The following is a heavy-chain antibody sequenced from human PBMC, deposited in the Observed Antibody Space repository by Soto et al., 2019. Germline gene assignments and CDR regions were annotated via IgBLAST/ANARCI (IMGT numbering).Heavy chain of an antibody. D-gene: IGHD3-16*01. CDR1: CGSISSSNYY. Sequence: QLQLQESGPGLVKPSETLSLTCSVSCGSISSSNYYWGWIRQPPGKGLEWIGSIYYSVSNSYNSSLKSRVTISVDTSKNQFSLRLSSLPAADTAGYYCERSTLGAFDVWGQDTMVTVSS. J-gene: IGHJ3*01. V-gene: IGHV4-39*01. CDR3: ERSTLGAFDV. CDR2: IYYSVSN.